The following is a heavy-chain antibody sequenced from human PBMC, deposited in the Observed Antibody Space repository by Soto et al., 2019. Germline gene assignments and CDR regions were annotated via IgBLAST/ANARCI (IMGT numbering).Heavy chain of an antibody. CDR1: GFTFTSSA. CDR2: IVVGSGNT. Sequence: SVKVSCKASGFTFTSSAMQWVRQARGQRLEWIGWIVVGSGNTNYAQKFQERVTITRDMSTSTAYMELSSLRSEDTAVYYCAARILGYCSGGSCYDFDYWGQGTLVTVSS. D-gene: IGHD2-15*01. J-gene: IGHJ4*02. CDR3: AARILGYCSGGSCYDFDY. V-gene: IGHV1-58*02.